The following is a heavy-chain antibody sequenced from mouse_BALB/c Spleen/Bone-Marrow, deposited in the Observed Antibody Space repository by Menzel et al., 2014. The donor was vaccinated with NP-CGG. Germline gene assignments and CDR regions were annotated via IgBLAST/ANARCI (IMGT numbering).Heavy chain of an antibody. V-gene: IGHV2-2*02. CDR1: GFSLTSYG. Sequence: VQLQESGPGLVQPSQSLSITCTVSGFSLTSYGVHWVRQSPGKGLEWLGVIWSGGSTDYNAAFISRLSISKDNSKSQVFFKMNSLHANDTAIYYCARNQGNYVSWFAYLGQGTLVTVSA. CDR2: IWSGGST. CDR3: ARNQGNYVSWFAY. J-gene: IGHJ3*01. D-gene: IGHD2-1*01.